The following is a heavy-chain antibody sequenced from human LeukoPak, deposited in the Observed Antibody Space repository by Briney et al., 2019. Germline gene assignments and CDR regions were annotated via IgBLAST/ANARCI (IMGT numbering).Heavy chain of an antibody. D-gene: IGHD3-10*01. Sequence: GGSLRLSCAASGFTFSSYAMSWVRQAPGKGLEWVSAISGSGGSTYYADSVKGRFTISRDNSKNTLCLQMNSLRAEDTAVYYCANPPAGSGSYFFSYWGQGTLVTVSS. CDR2: ISGSGGST. J-gene: IGHJ4*02. V-gene: IGHV3-23*01. CDR1: GFTFSSYA. CDR3: ANPPAGSGSYFFSY.